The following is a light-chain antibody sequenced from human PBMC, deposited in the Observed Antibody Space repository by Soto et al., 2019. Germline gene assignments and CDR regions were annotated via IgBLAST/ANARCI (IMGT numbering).Light chain of an antibody. CDR2: GAS. CDR1: QSVTSNY. V-gene: IGKV3-20*01. CDR3: QQFGSSVYT. J-gene: IGKJ2*01. Sequence: EIVLTQSPGTLSLSPGERATLSCRASQSVTSNYLAWFQQKPGQAPRLLIYGASSRTTGISDRFSGSGSGTKCSLTISRLEPEDFALYYCQQFGSSVYTFGQGTKLEI.